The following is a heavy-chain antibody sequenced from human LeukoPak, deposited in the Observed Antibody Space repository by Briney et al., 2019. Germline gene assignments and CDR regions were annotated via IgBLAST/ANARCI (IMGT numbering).Heavy chain of an antibody. V-gene: IGHV1-69*02. J-gene: IGHJ3*02. CDR3: AQGSGGSCCDAFDI. Sequence: ASVKVSCKASGGTFSSYTISWVRQAPGQGLEWMGRIIPILGIANYEQKFQGRVTITADKSTSTAYMELSSLRSEDTAVYYCAQGSGGSCCDAFDIWGQGTLVTVSS. CDR1: GGTFSSYT. D-gene: IGHD2-15*01. CDR2: IIPILGIA.